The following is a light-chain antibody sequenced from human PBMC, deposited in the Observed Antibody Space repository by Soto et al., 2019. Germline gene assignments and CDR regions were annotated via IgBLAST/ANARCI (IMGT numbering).Light chain of an antibody. CDR3: QQYMSYS. J-gene: IGKJ1*01. CDR2: DAS. Sequence: DIQMTQSPSTLSASVGDRVTITCRASQSITSWLAWYQQKPGKAPKLLIYDASSLESGVPSRFSGSGSGTEFTLTISSLQPDDFATYYCQQYMSYSFGQGTK. CDR1: QSITSW. V-gene: IGKV1-5*01.